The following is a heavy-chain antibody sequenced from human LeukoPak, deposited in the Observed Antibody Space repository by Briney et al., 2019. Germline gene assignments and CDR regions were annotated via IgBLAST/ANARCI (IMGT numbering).Heavy chain of an antibody. D-gene: IGHD2-15*01. CDR2: ISSSGSTI. Sequence: GGSLRLSCAASGFTFSDYYMSWIRQAPGKGLEWVSYISSSGSTIYYADSVKGRFTISRDNAKNSLYLQMNSLRAEDTAVYYCAREKLEDTYYYCMDVWGKGTTVTVSS. CDR3: AREKLEDTYYYCMDV. J-gene: IGHJ6*03. CDR1: GFTFSDYY. V-gene: IGHV3-11*01.